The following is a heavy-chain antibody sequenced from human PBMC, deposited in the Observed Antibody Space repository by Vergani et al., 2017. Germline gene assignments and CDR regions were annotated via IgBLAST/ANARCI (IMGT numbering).Heavy chain of an antibody. J-gene: IGHJ3*02. Sequence: QVQLQESGPGLLKPSQTLSLTCTVSGGPISSGSYYWSWLRQPAGKGLEWIGRIHTSGSTHYNPSLKSRVTISVDTSKNQFSLKLSSVTAGDTAVYYWAREGGYSGFVDHDAFDIWGQGTMVTVSS. CDR1: GGPISSGSYY. CDR2: IHTSGST. CDR3: AREGGYSGFVDHDAFDI. D-gene: IGHD5-12*01. V-gene: IGHV4-61*02.